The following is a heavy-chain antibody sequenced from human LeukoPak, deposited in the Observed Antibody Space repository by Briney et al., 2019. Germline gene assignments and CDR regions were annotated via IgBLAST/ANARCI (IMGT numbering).Heavy chain of an antibody. Sequence: SETLSLTCTVSGGSISSYYWSWLRQPPGKGLEWIGYIYYSGSTNYNPSLKSRVTISVDTSKNQFSLKLSSVTAADTAVYYCARLGAAGDYWGQGTLVTVSS. CDR2: IYYSGST. CDR1: GGSISSYY. CDR3: ARLGAAGDY. V-gene: IGHV4-59*08. J-gene: IGHJ4*02. D-gene: IGHD1-26*01.